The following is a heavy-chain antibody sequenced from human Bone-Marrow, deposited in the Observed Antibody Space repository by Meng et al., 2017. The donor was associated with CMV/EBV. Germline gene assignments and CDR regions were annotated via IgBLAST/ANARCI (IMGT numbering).Heavy chain of an antibody. J-gene: IGHJ3*02. CDR1: GFTFSSYA. D-gene: IGHD3-9*01. Sequence: GESLKISCAASGFTFSSYAMHWVRQAPGKGLEWVAVISYDGSNKYYADSVKGRFTISRDNSKNTLYLHMNSLRGEDTAAYYCAKVGLTAYSPDAFDIWGPGQRVTGSS. V-gene: IGHV3-30-3*01. CDR2: ISYDGSNK. CDR3: AKVGLTAYSPDAFDI.